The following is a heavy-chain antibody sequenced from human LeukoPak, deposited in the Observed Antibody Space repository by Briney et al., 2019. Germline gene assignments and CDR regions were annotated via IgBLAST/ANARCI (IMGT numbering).Heavy chain of an antibody. V-gene: IGHV3-74*03. J-gene: IGHJ4*02. D-gene: IGHD3-10*01. CDR2: INGDGSTT. CDR3: ARDYAGSPDY. Sequence: PGGSLRLSCTASGFTFSTYWINWVHQSPGKGLVWVALINGDGSTTTHADSVKGRFTISRDNAKNTAYLQMNSLRDEDTAVYFCARDYAGSPDYWGQGTLVTVSA. CDR1: GFTFSTYW.